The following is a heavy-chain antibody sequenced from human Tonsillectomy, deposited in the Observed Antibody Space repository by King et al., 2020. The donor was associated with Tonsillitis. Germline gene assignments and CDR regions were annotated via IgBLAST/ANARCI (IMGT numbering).Heavy chain of an antibody. D-gene: IGHD3-3*01. CDR2: IYGDDYK. CDR3: ARINNDFWSGYADY. V-gene: IGHV2-70*01. CDR1: GFSLSTSGMC. Sequence: TLKESGPALVKPTQTLTLTCTFSGFSLSTSGMCVSWIRQPPGKALEGLALIYGDDYKYYRTSLKTRLTISQDTSKNQVVLTMTNMDPVDTATYYCARINNDFWSGYADYWGRGTLVTVSS. J-gene: IGHJ4*02.